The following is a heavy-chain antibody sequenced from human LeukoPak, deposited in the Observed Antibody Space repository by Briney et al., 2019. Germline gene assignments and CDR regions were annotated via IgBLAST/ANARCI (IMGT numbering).Heavy chain of an antibody. CDR3: ARDPVGSNWFDP. V-gene: IGHV4-59*01. CDR2: IYYSGST. D-gene: IGHD3-10*01. Sequence: PSETLSLNCIVSGASISSGYWSWIRQPPGKGLEWVGYIYYSGSTNYNPSLKSRVTISADMSKNQFSLRLSSVTAADTAVYYCARDPVGSNWFDPWGQGTLVTVSS. CDR1: GASISSGY. J-gene: IGHJ5*02.